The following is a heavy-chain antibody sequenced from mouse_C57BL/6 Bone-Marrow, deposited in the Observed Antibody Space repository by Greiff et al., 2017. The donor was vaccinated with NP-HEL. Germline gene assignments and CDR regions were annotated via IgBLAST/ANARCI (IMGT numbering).Heavy chain of an antibody. CDR3: ARLLRTRAMDY. CDR2: IYPGSGNT. J-gene: IGHJ4*01. CDR1: GYSFTSYY. V-gene: IGHV1-66*01. Sequence: VQLQQSGPELVKPGASVKISCKASGYSFTSYYIHWVKQRPGQGLEWIGWIYPGSGNTKYNEKFKGKATLTADTSSSTAYMQLSSLTSEDSAVYYCARLLRTRAMDYWGQGTSVTVSS. D-gene: IGHD1-1*01.